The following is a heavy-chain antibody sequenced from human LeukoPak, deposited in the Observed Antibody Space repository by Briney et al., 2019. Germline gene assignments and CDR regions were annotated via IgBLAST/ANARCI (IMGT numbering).Heavy chain of an antibody. J-gene: IGHJ4*02. D-gene: IGHD1-1*01. CDR2: IYYSGST. V-gene: IGHV4-39*01. Sequence: SETLSLTCTVSGGSISSSSYYWGWIRQPPGKGLEWIGSIYYSGSTYYNPSLKSRVTISVDTSKNQFSLKLSSVTAADTAVYYCARHGVLEYPPTGWGQGTLSPSPQ. CDR1: GGSISSSSYY. CDR3: ARHGVLEYPPTG.